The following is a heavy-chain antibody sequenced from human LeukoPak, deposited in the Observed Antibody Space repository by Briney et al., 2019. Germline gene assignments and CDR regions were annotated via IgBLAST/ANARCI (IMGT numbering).Heavy chain of an antibody. D-gene: IGHD3-16*02. V-gene: IGHV3-30*04. CDR2: ISYDGSNK. Sequence: PGRSLRLSCAASGFTFSSYAMHWVRQAPGKGLEWVAVISYDGSNKYYADSVKGRFTISRDNSKNTLYLQMNSLRAEDTAVYYCAKCRVWGSYRSAFDYWGQGTLVTVSS. CDR1: GFTFSSYA. J-gene: IGHJ4*02. CDR3: AKCRVWGSYRSAFDY.